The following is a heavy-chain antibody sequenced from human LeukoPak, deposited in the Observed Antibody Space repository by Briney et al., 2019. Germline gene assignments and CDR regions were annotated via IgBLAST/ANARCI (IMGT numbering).Heavy chain of an antibody. V-gene: IGHV1-3*01. Sequence: ASVKVSCKASGYTFTSYAMHWVRQAPGQRLEWMGWINAGNGNTKYSQKFQGRVTMTEDTSTDTAYMELSSLRSEDTAVYYCATGITGTTTPFDYWGQGTLVTVSS. D-gene: IGHD1-7*01. CDR3: ATGITGTTTPFDY. J-gene: IGHJ4*02. CDR2: INAGNGNT. CDR1: GYTFTSYA.